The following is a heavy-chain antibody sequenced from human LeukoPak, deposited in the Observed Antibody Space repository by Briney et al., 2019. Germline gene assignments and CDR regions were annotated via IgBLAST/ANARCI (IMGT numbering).Heavy chain of an antibody. CDR2: IYNDGSP. J-gene: IGHJ4*01. CDR1: GFTVSSIY. V-gene: IGHV3-66*01. Sequence: GGSLRLSCTAFGFTVSSIYMSWVRQAPGKGLEWVSVIYNDGSPYYADSVRDRFTISRDNSKNTVDLQLNRLRAEDTAVYFCARGLLAAGTFDSWGQGTLVTVSS. D-gene: IGHD6-13*01. CDR3: ARGLLAAGTFDS.